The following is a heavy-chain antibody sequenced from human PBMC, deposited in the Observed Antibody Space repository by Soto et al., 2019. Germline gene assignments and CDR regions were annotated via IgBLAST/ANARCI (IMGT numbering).Heavy chain of an antibody. Sequence: PGGSLRLSCAASGFTFSSYGMHWVRQAPGKGLEWVKIISYDGDNKYYADSVKGRFTISRDNSKNTLYLQMNSLRAEDTAVYYCAKDGEARPHFIAVAGIFDYWGQGTLVTVSS. J-gene: IGHJ4*02. CDR3: AKDGEARPHFIAVAGIFDY. CDR1: GFTFSSYG. D-gene: IGHD6-19*01. V-gene: IGHV3-30*18. CDR2: ISYDGDNK.